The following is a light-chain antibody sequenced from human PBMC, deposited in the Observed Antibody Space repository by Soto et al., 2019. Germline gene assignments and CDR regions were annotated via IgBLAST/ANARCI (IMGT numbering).Light chain of an antibody. J-gene: IGLJ1*01. CDR1: SNDVGGYNY. CDR2: EVS. CDR3: SSYTSTHPSV. Sequence: QSALTQPASVSGSPGQSSTISCTGSSNDVGGYNYVSWYQQHAGLAPHLIIYEVSDRPSGVSPRFSGSKYGNTASLPTSRLQAEDEADYFCSSYTSTHPSVFGIGTKLTVL. V-gene: IGLV2-14*01.